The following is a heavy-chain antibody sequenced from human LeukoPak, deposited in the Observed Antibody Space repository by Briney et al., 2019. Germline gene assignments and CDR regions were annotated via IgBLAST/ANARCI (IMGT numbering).Heavy chain of an antibody. V-gene: IGHV3-11*04. CDR3: ASQITYYYDSSGYYFDY. D-gene: IGHD3-22*01. J-gene: IGHJ4*02. CDR2: ISSSGSTI. CDR1: GFTFSDYY. Sequence: GGSLRLSCAASGFTFSDYYMSWIRQAPGKGLEWVSYISSSGSTIYYADSVKGRFTISRDNAKNSLYLQMNSLRAGDTAVYYCASQITYYYDSSGYYFDYWGQGTLVTVSS.